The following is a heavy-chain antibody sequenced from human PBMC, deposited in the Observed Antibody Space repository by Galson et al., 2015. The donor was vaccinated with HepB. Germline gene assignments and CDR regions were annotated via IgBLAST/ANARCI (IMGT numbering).Heavy chain of an antibody. CDR3: ARDRYRKGYSSSWYDY. V-gene: IGHV3-11*06. CDR1: GFTFSDYY. J-gene: IGHJ4*02. CDR2: ISSSSSYT. Sequence: SLRLSCAASGFTFSDYYMSWIRQAPGKGLEWVSYISSSSSYTNYADSVKGRFTISRDNAKNSLYLQMNSLRAEDTAVYYCARDRYRKGYSSSWYDYWGQGTLVTVSS. D-gene: IGHD6-13*01.